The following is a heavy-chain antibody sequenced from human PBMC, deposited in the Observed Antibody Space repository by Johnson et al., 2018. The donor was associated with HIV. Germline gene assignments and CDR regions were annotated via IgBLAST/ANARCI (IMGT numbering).Heavy chain of an antibody. CDR1: GFTFSSYA. CDR3: TTDPWGSDAFDI. CDR2: MSYDGSSK. V-gene: IGHV3-30*04. J-gene: IGHJ3*02. Sequence: QVQLVESGGGVVQPGRSLRLSCAASGFTFSSYAMHWVRQAPGKGLEWVAVMSYDGSSKYYADSVKGRFTISRDNSKNTLYLQMNSLRAEDTAVYYCTTDPWGSDAFDIWGQGTMVTVSS. D-gene: IGHD7-27*01.